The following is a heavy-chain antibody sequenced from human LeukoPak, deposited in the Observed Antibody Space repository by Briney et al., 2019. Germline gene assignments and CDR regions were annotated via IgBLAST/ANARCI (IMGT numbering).Heavy chain of an antibody. Sequence: PGGSLRLSCTASGFTFGDYAMSWVRQAPGKGLEWVGFIRSKAYGGTTEYAASVKGRFTISRDDSKSIAYLQMNILKTEDTAVYYCTRDLDLRGAFDIWGQGTMVTVSS. CDR2: IRSKAYGGTT. V-gene: IGHV3-49*04. D-gene: IGHD3-10*01. CDR1: GFTFGDYA. CDR3: TRDLDLRGAFDI. J-gene: IGHJ3*02.